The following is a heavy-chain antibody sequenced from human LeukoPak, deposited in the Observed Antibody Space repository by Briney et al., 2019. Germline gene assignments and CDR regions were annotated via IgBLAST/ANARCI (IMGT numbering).Heavy chain of an antibody. Sequence: ASVKVSCKASGYTFTGYYLHWVRQAPGQGLEWMGWINPNSGDTKNAQKFQGRVTMTAETSISTAYMELNSLRSDDTAVYSCARDIRHAFDIWGQGTMVVVSS. CDR3: ARDIRHAFDI. CDR2: INPNSGDT. V-gene: IGHV1-2*02. J-gene: IGHJ3*02. CDR1: GYTFTGYY.